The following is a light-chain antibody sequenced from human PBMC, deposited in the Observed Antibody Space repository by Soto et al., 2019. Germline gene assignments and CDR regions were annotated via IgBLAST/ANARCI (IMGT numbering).Light chain of an antibody. J-gene: IGKJ5*01. CDR2: GAS. CDR3: QQYNTWPPIT. V-gene: IGKV3-15*01. CDR1: QSVSSN. Sequence: EIVMTQSPATLSVSPGERATLSCRASQSVSSNLAWYQQKPGQAPRLLIYGASTRATGIPARFSGSGSGTEFTLTISSLQSEGFAVYYCQQYNTWPPITFGQGTRLEIK.